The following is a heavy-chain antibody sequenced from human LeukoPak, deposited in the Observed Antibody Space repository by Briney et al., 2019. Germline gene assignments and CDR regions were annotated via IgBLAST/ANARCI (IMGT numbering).Heavy chain of an antibody. CDR3: ARVAYSSGWYYLDY. D-gene: IGHD6-19*01. CDR1: GGSISSYY. CDR2: IHYSGST. Sequence: KPSETLSLTCTVSGGSISSYYWSWIRQPPVKGLEWIGYIHYSGSTNYNPSLKSRVTISVDTSKNQFSLKLSSVTAADTAVYYCARVAYSSGWYYLDYWGQGTLVTVSS. J-gene: IGHJ4*02. V-gene: IGHV4-59*01.